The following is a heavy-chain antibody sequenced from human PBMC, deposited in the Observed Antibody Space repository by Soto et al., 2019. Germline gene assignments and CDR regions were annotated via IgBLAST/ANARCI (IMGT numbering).Heavy chain of an antibody. CDR2: ISYDGSNK. D-gene: IGHD3-3*01. Sequence: GGSLRLSCAASGFIFSSYGMHWVRQAPGKGLEWVAVISYDGSNKYYADSVKGRFTISRDNSKNTLYLQMNSLRAEDTAVYYCAKNPGPDFWSGSIDYWGQGTLVTVSS. V-gene: IGHV3-30*18. CDR1: GFIFSSYG. CDR3: AKNPGPDFWSGSIDY. J-gene: IGHJ4*02.